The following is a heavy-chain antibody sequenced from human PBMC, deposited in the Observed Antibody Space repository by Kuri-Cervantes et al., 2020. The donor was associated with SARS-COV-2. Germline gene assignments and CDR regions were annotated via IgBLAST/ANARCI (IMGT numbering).Heavy chain of an antibody. CDR2: IFPGDSDT. D-gene: IGHD3-10*01. J-gene: IGHJ6*02. CDR3: ARGGIWFGDQRGMDV. V-gene: IGHV5-51*01. CDR1: GYSFTGYW. Sequence: GESLKISWKGSGYSFTGYWIGWVRQMPGKGLEWMGIIFPGDSDTRYSPSFQGQVAISADKSISTAYLQWLSLKASDTAMYYCARGGIWFGDQRGMDVWGQGTTVTVSS.